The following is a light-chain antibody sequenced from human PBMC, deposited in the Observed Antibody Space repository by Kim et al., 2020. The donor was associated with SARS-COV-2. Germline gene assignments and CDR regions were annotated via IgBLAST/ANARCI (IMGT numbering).Light chain of an antibody. Sequence: SYELTQPPSVSVSPGQTASITCSGDKLGDKYACWYQQKPGQSPVLVIYQDSKRPSGIPERFSGSNSGNTATLTISGTQAMVEADYYCQAWDSSTVVCGGG. J-gene: IGLJ2*01. CDR3: QAWDSSTVV. CDR2: QDS. V-gene: IGLV3-1*01. CDR1: KLGDKY.